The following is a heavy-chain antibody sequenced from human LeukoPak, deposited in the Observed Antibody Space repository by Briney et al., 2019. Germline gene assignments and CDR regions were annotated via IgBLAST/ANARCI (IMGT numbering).Heavy chain of an antibody. CDR1: GGSISSYY. V-gene: IGHV4-59*08. CDR2: IYYSGST. Sequence: SETLSLTCTVSGGSISSYYWSWIRQPPGKGLEWIGYIYYSGSTNYNPSLKSRVTISVDTSKNQFSLKLSSVTAADTAVYYCARQSYDFWSGSTLNWFDPWGQGTLVTVSS. CDR3: ARQSYDFWSGSTLNWFDP. D-gene: IGHD3-3*01. J-gene: IGHJ5*02.